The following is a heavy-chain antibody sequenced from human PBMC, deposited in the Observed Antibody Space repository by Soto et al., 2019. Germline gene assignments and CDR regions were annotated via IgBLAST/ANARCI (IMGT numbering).Heavy chain of an antibody. D-gene: IGHD2-2*03. J-gene: IGHJ6*02. CDR2: ISSSGSTI. V-gene: IGHV3-48*02. Sequence: PGGSLRLSCAASGFTFSSYGMNWVRQAPGKGLEWLSYISSSGSTIYYADSVKGRFTISRDNAKNSLYLQMNSLRDEDMAVYYCARDGYCISPSCYSLPEFWGQGPRSPSP. CDR1: GFTFSSYG. CDR3: ARDGYCISPSCYSLPEF.